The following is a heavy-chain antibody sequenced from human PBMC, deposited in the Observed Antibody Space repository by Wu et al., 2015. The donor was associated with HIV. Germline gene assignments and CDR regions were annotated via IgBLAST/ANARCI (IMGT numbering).Heavy chain of an antibody. CDR2: INPSGGST. J-gene: IGHJ4*02. V-gene: IGHV1-46*01. CDR1: GYTFTSYY. D-gene: IGHD2-15*01. Sequence: QVQLVQSGAEVKKPGASVKVSCKASGYTFTSYYMHWVRQAPGQGLEWMGIINPSGGSTSYAQKFQGRVTMTRDTSTSTVYMELSSLRSEDTAVYYCARDRDPLGYCSGGSCPMAYWGQGNAGHRLL. CDR3: ARDRDPLGYCSGGSCPMAY.